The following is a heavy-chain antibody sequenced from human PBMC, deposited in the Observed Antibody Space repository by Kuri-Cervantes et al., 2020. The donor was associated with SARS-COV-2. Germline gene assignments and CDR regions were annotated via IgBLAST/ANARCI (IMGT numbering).Heavy chain of an antibody. CDR2: ISSSSSYI. D-gene: IGHD2-2*01. CDR1: GFTFSSYA. J-gene: IGHJ2*01. Sequence: GESLKISCAASGFTFSSYAMSWVRQAPGKGLEWVSSISSSSSYIYYADSVKGRFTISRDNAKNSLYLQMNSLRAEDTAVYYCARDARGYCSSTSCSYFDLWGRGTLVTVSS. CDR3: ARDARGYCSSTSCSYFDL. V-gene: IGHV3-21*01.